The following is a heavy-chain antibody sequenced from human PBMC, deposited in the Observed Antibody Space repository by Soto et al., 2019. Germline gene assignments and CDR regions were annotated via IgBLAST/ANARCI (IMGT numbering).Heavy chain of an antibody. CDR3: ASQSYRYCSGGSCLDY. J-gene: IGHJ4*02. V-gene: IGHV1-18*01. D-gene: IGHD2-15*01. CDR2: ISAYNGNT. CDR1: GYTFTSYG. Sequence: ASVKVSCKASGYTFTSYGISWVRQAPGQGLEWMGWISAYNGNTNYAQKLQGRVTMTTDTSTSTAYMELRSLRSDDTAVYYCASQSYRYCSGGSCLDYWGQGTLVTVSS.